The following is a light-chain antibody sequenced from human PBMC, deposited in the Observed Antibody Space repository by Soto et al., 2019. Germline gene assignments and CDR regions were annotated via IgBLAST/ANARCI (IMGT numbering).Light chain of an antibody. CDR1: QSVGSGY. J-gene: IGKJ4*01. CDR2: DAS. Sequence: EIVLTPSPGTLSLSPGERAILSCRASQSVGSGYLAWYQQKPGQAPRLLIYDASSRATGIPDRFSGSGSGTDFTLTISRLEPEDFAVYYCQQYGSSVGGTFGGGTKVDIK. CDR3: QQYGSSVGGT. V-gene: IGKV3-20*01.